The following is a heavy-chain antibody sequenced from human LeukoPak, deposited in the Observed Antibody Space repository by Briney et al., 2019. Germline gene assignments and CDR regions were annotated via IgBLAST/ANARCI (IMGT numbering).Heavy chain of an antibody. CDR2: IYYSGST. D-gene: IGHD3-22*01. CDR3: ARLRMSGYYYLFDY. J-gene: IGHJ4*02. V-gene: IGHV4-39*01. Sequence: PSETLSLTCTVSGGSISSSSYYWGWIRQPPGKGLEWIGSIYYSGSTYYNPSLKSRVTISVDTSKNQFSLKLSSVTAADTAVYYCARLRMSGYYYLFDYWGQGTLVTVSS. CDR1: GGSISSSSYY.